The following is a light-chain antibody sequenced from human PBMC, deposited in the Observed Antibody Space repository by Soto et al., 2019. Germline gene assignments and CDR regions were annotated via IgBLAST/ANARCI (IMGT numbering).Light chain of an antibody. Sequence: QAVVTQPPSVSEAPGQRVTISCTGSSSNIGAGYEAHWYQQVPGTAPKLLIYENNNRPSGVPDRFSGFKSGTSASLAITGLQAEDEAEYYCQSYDSSLSGYVFGTGTNVTVL. CDR2: ENN. V-gene: IGLV1-40*01. CDR3: QSYDSSLSGYV. J-gene: IGLJ1*01. CDR1: SSNIGAGYE.